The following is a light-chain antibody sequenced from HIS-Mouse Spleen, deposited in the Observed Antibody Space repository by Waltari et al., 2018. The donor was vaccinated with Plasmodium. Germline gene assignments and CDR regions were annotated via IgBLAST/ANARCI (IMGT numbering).Light chain of an antibody. J-gene: IGKJ3*01. V-gene: IGKV3-11*01. Sequence: EIMLTQPTATPPLSPREGANPSCRASQSVSSNLAWYQQKPGQAPRLLIYDASNRATGIPARFSGSGSGTDFTLTISSLESEDFAVYYCQQHSNWLFTFGPGTKVDIK. CDR3: QQHSNWLFT. CDR2: DAS. CDR1: QSVSSN.